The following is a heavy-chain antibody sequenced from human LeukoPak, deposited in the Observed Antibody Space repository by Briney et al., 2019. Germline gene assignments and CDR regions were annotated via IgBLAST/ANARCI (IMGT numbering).Heavy chain of an antibody. J-gene: IGHJ4*02. Sequence: PGGSLRLSCAASGFTFSHFWMSWVRQAPGKGLEWVAYIKRTGSETYYVDSVKGRFTITRDNTRNSLFLQMYSLRAEDTAVYFCAREDGYCSGGNCYSYFDSWGRRTQVTVSS. D-gene: IGHD2-15*01. CDR3: AREDGYCSGGNCYSYFDS. CDR1: GFTFSHFW. V-gene: IGHV3-7*01. CDR2: IKRTGSET.